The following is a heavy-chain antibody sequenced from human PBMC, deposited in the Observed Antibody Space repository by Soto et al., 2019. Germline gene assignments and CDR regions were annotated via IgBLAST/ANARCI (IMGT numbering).Heavy chain of an antibody. Sequence: PSETLSLTCTVSGGSISSYYWSWIRQPPGKGLEWIGYIYYSGSTNYNPSLKSRVTISVDTSKNQFSLKLSSVTAADTAVYYCERSIVATPIEGSYYMDVWGKGTTVTVSS. J-gene: IGHJ6*03. V-gene: IGHV4-59*01. CDR1: GGSISSYY. D-gene: IGHD5-12*01. CDR3: ERSIVATPIEGSYYMDV. CDR2: IYYSGST.